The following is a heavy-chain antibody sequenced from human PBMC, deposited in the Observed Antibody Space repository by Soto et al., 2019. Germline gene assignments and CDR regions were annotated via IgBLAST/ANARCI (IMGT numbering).Heavy chain of an antibody. V-gene: IGHV1-18*01. CDR2: ISAYNTNT. CDR1: GYTFTSYH. Sequence: QVQLVQSGAEVKKPGASVKVSCKTSGYTFTSYHISWVRQAPGQGLEWMGWISAYNTNTNYAQKFQGSVTMTTDTLTSTAYMALRSLRSDDTAVYYCARDTPPTDYWGQGTLVTVSS. CDR3: ARDTPPTDY. J-gene: IGHJ4*02.